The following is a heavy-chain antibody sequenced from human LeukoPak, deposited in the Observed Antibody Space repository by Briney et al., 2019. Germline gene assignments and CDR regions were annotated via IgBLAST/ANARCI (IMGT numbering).Heavy chain of an antibody. V-gene: IGHV3-23*01. J-gene: IGHJ6*02. CDR3: AQDSIYHGSGSYYNPSNYYGMDV. CDR1: GFTFSSYA. Sequence: GGSLRLSCAASGFTFSSYAMSWVRQAPGKGLEWVSAISGSGGSTYYADSVKGRFTISRDNSKNTLYLQMNSLRAEDTAVYYCAQDSIYHGSGSYYNPSNYYGMDVWGQGTTVTVSS. CDR2: ISGSGGST. D-gene: IGHD3-10*01.